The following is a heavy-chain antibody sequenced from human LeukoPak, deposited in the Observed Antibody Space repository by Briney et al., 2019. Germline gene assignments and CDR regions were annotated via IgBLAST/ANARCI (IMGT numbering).Heavy chain of an antibody. CDR3: ARDFVNSGYYFDY. V-gene: IGHV7-4-1*02. CDR1: GYTFTSYA. CDR2: INTNTGNP. J-gene: IGHJ4*02. Sequence: ASVKVSCKASGYTFTSYAMGWVRQAPGHGLEWMGWINTNTGNPTYAQGFTGRFVFSLDTSVSTAYLQISSLEAEDTAVYYCARDFVNSGYYFDYWGQGTLVTVSS. D-gene: IGHD3-22*01.